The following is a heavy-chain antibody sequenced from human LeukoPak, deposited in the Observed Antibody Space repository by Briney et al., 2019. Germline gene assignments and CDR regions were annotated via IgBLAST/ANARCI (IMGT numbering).Heavy chain of an antibody. J-gene: IGHJ4*02. CDR3: ASPGSGYYYAAD. Sequence: KASETLPLTCTVSGGSLTSTSSFWGWIRQSPGKGLEWIGSISYPARTYYNPSLKTRITMSLDASKNQFSLRLDSVTAADTALYFCASPGSGYYYAADWGQGTLVTVSS. CDR2: ISYPART. D-gene: IGHD3-22*01. CDR1: GGSLTSTSSF. V-gene: IGHV4-39*01.